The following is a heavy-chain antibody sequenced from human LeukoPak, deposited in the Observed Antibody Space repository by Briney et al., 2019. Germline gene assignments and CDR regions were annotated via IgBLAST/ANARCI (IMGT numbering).Heavy chain of an antibody. J-gene: IGHJ4*02. Sequence: GESLKISCKGSGYSFTSYRIGWVRQMPGKGLEWMGIIYPGDSDTRYSPTFQGQATISADKSISTAYLQWSSLKASDTAMYYCARRYCSSTSCPDYYDTSGYHYDYWGQGTLVTVSS. V-gene: IGHV5-51*01. CDR3: ARRYCSSTSCPDYYDTSGYHYDY. CDR2: IYPGDSDT. CDR1: GYSFTSYR. D-gene: IGHD3-22*01.